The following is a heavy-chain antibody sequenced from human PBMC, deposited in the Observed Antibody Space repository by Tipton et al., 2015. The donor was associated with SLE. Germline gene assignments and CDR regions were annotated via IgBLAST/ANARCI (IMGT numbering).Heavy chain of an antibody. CDR2: IYYSGNT. D-gene: IGHD1-26*01. J-gene: IGHJ4*02. CDR1: GGSISTNY. CDR3: AYRTGSRAFDY. V-gene: IGHV4-59*01. Sequence: TLSLTCTVSGGSISTNYWSWIRQPPGKGLEWIGHIYYSGNTNYNPSLKSRVTISVDTSKNQFSLKLSSVTAADTAVYYCAYRTGSRAFDYWGQGNMVTVSS.